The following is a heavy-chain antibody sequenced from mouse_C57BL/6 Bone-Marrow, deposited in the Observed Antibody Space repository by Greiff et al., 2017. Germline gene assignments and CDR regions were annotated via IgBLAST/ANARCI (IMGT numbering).Heavy chain of an antibody. D-gene: IGHD1-1*01. J-gene: IGHJ4*01. CDR3: ARDYYGSSRYAMDY. V-gene: IGHV1-69*01. CDR2: IDPSDSYT. Sequence: VQLQQPGAELVMPGASVKLSCKASGYTFTSYWMHWVKQRPGQGLEWIGEIDPSDSYTNYNQKFKGKSTLTVDKSSSTAYMQLSSLTSEDSAVYYCARDYYGSSRYAMDYWGQGTSGTVSS. CDR1: GYTFTSYW.